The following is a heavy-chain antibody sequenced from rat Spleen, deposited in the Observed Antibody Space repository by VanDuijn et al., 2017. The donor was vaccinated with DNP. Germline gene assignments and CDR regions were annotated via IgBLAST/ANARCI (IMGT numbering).Heavy chain of an antibody. J-gene: IGHJ2*01. V-gene: IGHV5-58*01. Sequence: EVQVVETGGGLVQPGRSLKLSCVASGFTFSSHWMYWIRQVPGKGLDWVASINKDGGGTYYQDSVKGRFTISRDNAKSSLYLQMDSLRSEDTATYYCTTGGYGGYSDWGQGVMVTVSS. CDR2: INKDGGGT. CDR1: GFTFSSHW. CDR3: TTGGYGGYSD. D-gene: IGHD1-11*01.